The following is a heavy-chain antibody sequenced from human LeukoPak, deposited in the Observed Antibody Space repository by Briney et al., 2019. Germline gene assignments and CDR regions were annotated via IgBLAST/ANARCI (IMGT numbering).Heavy chain of an antibody. V-gene: IGHV1-8*01. CDR1: GYTFTSYD. D-gene: IGHD3-22*01. CDR3: ARVGYYDSSGYSPFDY. CDR2: MNPNSGNT. Sequence: GASVKVSCKASGYTFTSYDINWVRQATGQGLEWMGWMNPNSGNTGYAQKFQGRVTVTRNTSISTAYMELSSLRSEDTAVYYCARVGYYDSSGYSPFDYWGQGTLVTVSS. J-gene: IGHJ4*02.